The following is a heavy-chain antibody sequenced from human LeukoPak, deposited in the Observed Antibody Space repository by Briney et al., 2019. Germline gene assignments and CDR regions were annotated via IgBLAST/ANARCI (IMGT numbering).Heavy chain of an antibody. CDR2: ISNSGYNT. CDR1: GFTVSSYG. Sequence: GGSLRLSCGVSGFTVSSYGMSWVRQAPGRGLEWVSVISNSGYNTEYADSVKGRFTISKDNSGNTLYLQMNSLRPEGTAVYYCARHSGSYFYYYFDYWGQGTLVTVSS. J-gene: IGHJ4*02. CDR3: ARHSGSYFYYYFDY. D-gene: IGHD1-26*01. V-gene: IGHV3-23*01.